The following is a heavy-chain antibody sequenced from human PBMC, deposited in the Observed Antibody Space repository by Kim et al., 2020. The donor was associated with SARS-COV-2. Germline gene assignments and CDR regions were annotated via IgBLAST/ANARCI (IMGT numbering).Heavy chain of an antibody. CDR2: ISGDGGST. J-gene: IGHJ6*01. CDR1: GFTFDDYA. Sequence: GGSLRLSCAASGFTFDDYAMHWVRQAPGKGLEWVSLISGDGGSTYYADPVKGRFTISRDNSKNSLYLQMNSLRTEDTALYYCAKDTPIAVASYYYYYGMDVWGQGTRVTVSS. D-gene: IGHD6-19*01. CDR3: AKDTPIAVASYYYYYGMDV. V-gene: IGHV3-43*02.